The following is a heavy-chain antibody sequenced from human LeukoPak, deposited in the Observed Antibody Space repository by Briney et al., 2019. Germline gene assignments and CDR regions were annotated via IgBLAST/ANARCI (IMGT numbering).Heavy chain of an antibody. J-gene: IGHJ6*02. D-gene: IGHD3-9*01. CDR2: ISAYNGNT. Sequence: ASVKVSCKASGYTFTSYGISWVRQAPGQGLEWMGWISAYNGNTNHAQKLQGRVTMTTDTSTSTAYMELRSLRSDDAAVYYCARDSDILTGYEYYYYGMDVWGQGTTVTVSS. CDR1: GYTFTSYG. CDR3: ARDSDILTGYEYYYYGMDV. V-gene: IGHV1-18*01.